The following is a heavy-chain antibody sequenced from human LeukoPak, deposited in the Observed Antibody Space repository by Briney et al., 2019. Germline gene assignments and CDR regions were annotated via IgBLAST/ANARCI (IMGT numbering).Heavy chain of an antibody. V-gene: IGHV4-61*02. CDR2: IYFRGST. J-gene: IGHJ3*02. CDR1: GGSISSSSYY. Sequence: SETLSLTCTVSGGSISSSSYYWGWIRQPAGKGLEWIGRIYFRGSTNYNPSLKSRVTISIDTSKNQFSLNVSSVTAADTAVYYCARDQTSKGDAFDIWGQGTMVTVSS. CDR3: ARDQTSKGDAFDI.